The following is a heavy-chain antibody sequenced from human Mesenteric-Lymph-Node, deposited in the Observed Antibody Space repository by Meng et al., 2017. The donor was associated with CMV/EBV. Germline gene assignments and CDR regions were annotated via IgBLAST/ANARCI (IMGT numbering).Heavy chain of an antibody. J-gene: IGHJ4*02. CDR3: ARAGDPVYSNSFVDY. D-gene: IGHD6-6*01. CDR2: MHPVTGNT. CDR1: GYTFTSYD. V-gene: IGHV1-8*01. Sequence: ASVKVSCKASGYTFTSYDINWVRQTTGQGLEWVGWMHPVTGNTGYAQNFQGRITMTRNTSISTAYMELSSLTSEDTAIYYCARAGDPVYSNSFVDYWGQGTQVTVSS.